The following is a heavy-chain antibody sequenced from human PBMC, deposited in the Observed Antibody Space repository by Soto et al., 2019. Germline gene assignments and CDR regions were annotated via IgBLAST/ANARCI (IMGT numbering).Heavy chain of an antibody. CDR1: RFTFSSYA. CDR2: ISGSGGST. CDR3: AKDFGIAVAGGFDY. D-gene: IGHD6-19*01. V-gene: IGHV3-23*01. Sequence: PGGSLRLSCAASRFTFSSYAMSWVRQAPGKGLEWVSAISGSGGSTYYADSVKGRFTISRDNSKNTLYLQMNSLRAEDTAVYYCAKDFGIAVAGGFDYWGQGTLVTVSS. J-gene: IGHJ4*02.